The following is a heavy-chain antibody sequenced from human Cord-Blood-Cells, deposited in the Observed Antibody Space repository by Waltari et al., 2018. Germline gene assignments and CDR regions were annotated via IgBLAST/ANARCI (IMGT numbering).Heavy chain of an antibody. CDR3: ARQYSSSFDY. CDR1: GGSFSGYY. J-gene: IGHJ4*02. CDR2: INHSAST. D-gene: IGHD6-13*01. Sequence: QVQLQQWGAGLLKPSETLSLTCAVYGGSFSGYYWSWIRQPPGKGMEWIGEINHSASTDYTPSLKSLVTISVDTSKIQFSLKLSSVTAADTAVYYCARQYSSSFDYWGQGTLVTVSS. V-gene: IGHV4-34*01.